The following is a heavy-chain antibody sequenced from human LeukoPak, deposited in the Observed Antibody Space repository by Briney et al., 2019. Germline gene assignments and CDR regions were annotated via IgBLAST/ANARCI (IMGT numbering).Heavy chain of an antibody. J-gene: IGHJ3*02. D-gene: IGHD2-15*01. CDR3: ARDQYCSGGSCHLDAFDI. V-gene: IGHV1-18*01. Sequence: ASVKVSCKASGGTFSSYAISWVRQAPGQGLEWMGWISAYNGNTNYAQKLQGRVTMTTDTSTSTAYMELRSLRSDDTAVYYCARDQYCSGGSCHLDAFDIWGQGTMVTVSS. CDR1: GGTFSSYA. CDR2: ISAYNGNT.